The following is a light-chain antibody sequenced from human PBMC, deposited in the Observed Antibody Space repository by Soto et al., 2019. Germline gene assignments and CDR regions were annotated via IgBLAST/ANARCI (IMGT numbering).Light chain of an antibody. CDR3: QQSYKTPLT. CDR2: DVF. CDR1: QNINNY. Sequence: DIQTTQSPSSLSASVGDRVTITCRASQNINNYLNRYQHKPGQAPKVLIYDVFTLQSGVPSRFSGSGSGTFFTLTISSLQPEDFATYYCQQSYKTPLTFGGGTKVDIK. J-gene: IGKJ4*01. V-gene: IGKV1-39*01.